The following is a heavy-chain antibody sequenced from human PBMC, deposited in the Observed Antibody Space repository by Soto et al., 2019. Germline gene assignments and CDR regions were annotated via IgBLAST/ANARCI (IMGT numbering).Heavy chain of an antibody. Sequence: QVQLVQSGAEVKKPGASVRVSCKASGYTFTSYGISWVRQAPGQGLEWMGWISAYNGNTNYAQRLQGRVTMTTDTSTSTLYMELRSLRSDDTAVYYCARDVRGHYYYYGMDVWGQATTVTVSS. CDR3: ARDVRGHYYYYGMDV. D-gene: IGHD5-12*01. V-gene: IGHV1-18*01. CDR1: GYTFTSYG. CDR2: ISAYNGNT. J-gene: IGHJ6*02.